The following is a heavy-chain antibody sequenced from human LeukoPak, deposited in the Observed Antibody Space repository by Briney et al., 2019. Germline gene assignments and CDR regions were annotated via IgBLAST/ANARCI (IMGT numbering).Heavy chain of an antibody. CDR2: INSDGSWT. CDR3: ARSGGYSYGPKYHYYGMDV. D-gene: IGHD5-18*01. CDR1: GNYW. Sequence: GGSLRLSCAASGNYWMHWVRQAPGKGLVWVSHINSDGSWTGYADSVKGRFTISRDNSKNTLYLQMNSLRAEDTAVYYCARSGGYSYGPKYHYYGMDVWGQGTTVTVSS. J-gene: IGHJ6*02. V-gene: IGHV3-74*01.